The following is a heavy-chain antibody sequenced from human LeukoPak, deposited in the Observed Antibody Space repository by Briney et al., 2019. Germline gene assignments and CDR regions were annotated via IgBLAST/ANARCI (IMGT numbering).Heavy chain of an antibody. CDR2: IWYDGSNK. J-gene: IGHJ5*02. D-gene: IGHD2-2*01. Sequence: GGSLRLSCAASGFTFSSYGMHWVRQAPGKGLEWVAVIWYDGSNKYYADSVKGRFTISRDNSKNTLYLQMNSLRAEDTAVYYCARDPNTYCSSTSCYGWFDPWGQGTLVTVSS. V-gene: IGHV3-33*01. CDR1: GFTFSSYG. CDR3: ARDPNTYCSSTSCYGWFDP.